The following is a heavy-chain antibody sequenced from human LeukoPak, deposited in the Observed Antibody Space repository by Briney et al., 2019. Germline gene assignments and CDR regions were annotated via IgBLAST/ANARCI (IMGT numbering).Heavy chain of an antibody. J-gene: IGHJ4*02. CDR1: GFTVSNNY. Sequence: GGSLRLSCAASGFTVSNNYTSWVRQAPGKGLEWVSIIYSGGSTYYADSVKGRFTISRDNSKNTLHLQMKSLRADDTAVYYCGSSPYVWGIDHRGQGTPVTVSS. V-gene: IGHV3-53*01. CDR2: IYSGGST. D-gene: IGHD3-16*01. CDR3: GSSPYVWGIDH.